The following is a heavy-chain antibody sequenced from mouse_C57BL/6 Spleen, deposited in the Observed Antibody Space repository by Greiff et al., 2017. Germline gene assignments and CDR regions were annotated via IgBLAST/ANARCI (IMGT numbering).Heavy chain of an antibody. Sequence: EVQRVESGGGLVKPGGSLKLSCAASGFTFSSYTMSWVRQTPEKRLEWVATISGGGGNTYYPDSVKGRFTISRDNAKNTLYLQMSSLRSEDTALYYCARGHMYGYDGFAYWGQGTLVTVSA. CDR2: ISGGGGNT. V-gene: IGHV5-9*01. CDR3: ARGHMYGYDGFAY. J-gene: IGHJ3*01. D-gene: IGHD2-2*01. CDR1: GFTFSSYT.